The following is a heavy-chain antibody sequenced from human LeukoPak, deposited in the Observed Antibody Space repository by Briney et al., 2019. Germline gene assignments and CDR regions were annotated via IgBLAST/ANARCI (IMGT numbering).Heavy chain of an antibody. CDR2: ITSSSSYI. D-gene: IGHD1-26*01. J-gene: IGHJ6*03. Sequence: PGGSLRLSCAASGFTFSSYGMHWVRQAPGKGLEWVSSITSSSSYIYYADSVKGRFTISRDNAKNSLYLQINSLRAEDTAVYYCARDPYSGGYGDYYYYYMDVWGKGTTVTISS. CDR3: ARDPYSGGYGDYYYYYMDV. V-gene: IGHV3-21*01. CDR1: GFTFSSYG.